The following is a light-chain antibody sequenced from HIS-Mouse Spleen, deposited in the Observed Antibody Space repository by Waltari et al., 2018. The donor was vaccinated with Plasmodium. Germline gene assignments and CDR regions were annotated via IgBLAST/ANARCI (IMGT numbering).Light chain of an antibody. CDR3: QQYNNWHPYT. Sequence: EIVMTQSPATLSVSPGERATLSCRATQRVSSNLAWYQQKPGQAPRLLIYGASTRVTGSTARISCSGSGTEFTLTISSMQSEDFAVYYCQQYNNWHPYTFGQGTKLEIK. V-gene: IGKV3-15*01. CDR1: QRVSSN. CDR2: GAS. J-gene: IGKJ2*01.